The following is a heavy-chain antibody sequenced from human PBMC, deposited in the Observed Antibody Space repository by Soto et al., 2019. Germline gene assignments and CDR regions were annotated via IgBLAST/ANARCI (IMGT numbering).Heavy chain of an antibody. CDR1: GFTFTSSA. D-gene: IGHD2-15*01. Sequence: SVKVSCKASGFTFTSSAVQRVRQARGQRIEWIGWIVVGSGNTNYAQKFQERVTITRDMSTSTAYMELSSLRSEDTAVYYCAASPPLGGKIVARFDYWGQGTLVTVSS. CDR2: IVVGSGNT. CDR3: AASPPLGGKIVARFDY. V-gene: IGHV1-58*01. J-gene: IGHJ4*02.